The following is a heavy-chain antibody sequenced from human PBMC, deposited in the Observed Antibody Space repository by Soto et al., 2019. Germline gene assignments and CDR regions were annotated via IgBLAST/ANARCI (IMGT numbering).Heavy chain of an antibody. J-gene: IGHJ4*02. CDR1: GGTFSSFT. D-gene: IGHD2-2*02. V-gene: IGHV1-69*01. Sequence: QVQLVQSGAEVKKPGSSVKVSCKASGGTFSSFTINWVRQAPGQGLEWMGGIIPLFATATYAQRFQGRVPITADESTTTAYMQLSSLRSEDTAVYYCARERGVVPHAIAYRNHFAYWAREPWSPSPQ. CDR2: IIPLFATA. CDR3: ARERGVVPHAIAYRNHFAY.